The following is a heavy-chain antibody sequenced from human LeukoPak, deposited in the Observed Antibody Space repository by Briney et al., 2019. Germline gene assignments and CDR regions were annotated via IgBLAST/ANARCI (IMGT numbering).Heavy chain of an antibody. Sequence: GGSLRLSCAASGFTFSTYWMSWVRQAPGKGLEWVANIKQDGSEKYYVDSVKGRFTIFRDNAKNSLYLQMNSLRVEDTAVYYCARTYYYDSSGYFDAFDIWDQGTMVTVSS. V-gene: IGHV3-7*01. CDR2: IKQDGSEK. CDR1: GFTFSTYW. CDR3: ARTYYYDSSGYFDAFDI. J-gene: IGHJ3*02. D-gene: IGHD3-22*01.